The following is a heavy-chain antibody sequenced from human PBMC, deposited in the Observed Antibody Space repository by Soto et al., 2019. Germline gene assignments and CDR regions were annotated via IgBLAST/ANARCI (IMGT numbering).Heavy chain of an antibody. J-gene: IGHJ5*02. D-gene: IGHD3-3*01. Sequence: QLQLQESGPGLVKPSETLSLTCTVSGGSISRSSYDWGWIRQPPGKGLEWIGSIYYSGSTYYNPSLKGRVTISVDTSKNQFSLKLSSVTAADASVYYCARGVRFFDPWGQGTLVTVSS. V-gene: IGHV4-39*01. CDR1: GGSISRSSYD. CDR2: IYYSGST. CDR3: ARGVRFFDP.